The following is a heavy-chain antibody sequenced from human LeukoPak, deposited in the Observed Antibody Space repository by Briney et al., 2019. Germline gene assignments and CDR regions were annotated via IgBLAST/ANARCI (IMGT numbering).Heavy chain of an antibody. CDR3: ATTTSAAMVRGVIIDGAFDI. J-gene: IGHJ3*02. Sequence: PSETLSLTCTVSGGSISPYYWSWIRQPPGKGLEWIGSIYHSGSTYYNPSLKSRVTISVDTPKNQFSLKLSSVTAADTAVYYCATTTSAAMVRGVIIDGAFDIWGQGTMVTVSS. V-gene: IGHV4-59*04. CDR1: GGSISPYY. CDR2: IYHSGST. D-gene: IGHD3-10*01.